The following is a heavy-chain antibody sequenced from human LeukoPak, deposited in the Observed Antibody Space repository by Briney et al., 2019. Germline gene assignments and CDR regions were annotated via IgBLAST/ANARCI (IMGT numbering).Heavy chain of an antibody. V-gene: IGHV3-66*01. Sequence: GGSLGLSCAASGFIASGNYMTWVRQAPGKGLEWVSVIYSGRSTYYADSVKGRFTISRDNSKNTLYLQMNSLRVEDTAVYYCARVEGYGYSIYWGQGTLVTVSS. CDR1: GFIASGNY. CDR3: ARVEGYGYSIY. CDR2: IYSGRST. J-gene: IGHJ4*02. D-gene: IGHD1-1*01.